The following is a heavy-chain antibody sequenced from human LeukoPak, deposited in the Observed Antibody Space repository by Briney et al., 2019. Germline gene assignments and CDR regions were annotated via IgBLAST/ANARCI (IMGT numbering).Heavy chain of an antibody. CDR3: TRDKYSGHWYSAFDI. J-gene: IGHJ3*02. V-gene: IGHV3-48*02. D-gene: IGHD6-19*01. Sequence: GGSLRLSCAASGFTFSSYSMNWVRQAPGKGLEWVSYISSSLSVIYYADSVKGRFTISRDNAKNSLFLQMNSLRDDDTAIYYCTRDKYSGHWYSAFDIWGQGTRVTVSS. CDR1: GFTFSSYS. CDR2: ISSSLSVI.